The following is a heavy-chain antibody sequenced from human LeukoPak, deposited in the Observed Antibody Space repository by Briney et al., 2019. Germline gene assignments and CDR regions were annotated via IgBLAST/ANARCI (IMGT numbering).Heavy chain of an antibody. J-gene: IGHJ4*02. CDR3: ASRGRRVVAATTRFDY. D-gene: IGHD2-15*01. CDR2: INHSGST. V-gene: IGHV4-34*01. CDR1: GGSLSAYY. Sequence: SETLSLTCAVYGGSLSAYYWSWIRQPPGKGLEWIGEINHSGSTNYNPSLKSRVTISVDTSKNQFSLKLSSVTAADTAVYYCASRGRRVVAATTRFDYWGQGTLVTVSS.